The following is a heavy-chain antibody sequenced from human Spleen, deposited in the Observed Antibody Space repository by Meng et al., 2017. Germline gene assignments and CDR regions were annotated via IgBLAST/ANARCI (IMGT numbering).Heavy chain of an antibody. CDR2: ISGGGYST. Sequence: GESLKISCAASGFTFSSYGMNWVRQAPGKGLEWVSSISGGGYSTYYADSVKGRFTISRDNSKNTVFLQINSLRVEDTAVYYCARSPIDKYDLSALPLDYWGQGTLVTVSS. V-gene: IGHV3-23*01. J-gene: IGHJ4*02. CDR1: GFTFSSYG. D-gene: IGHD3-16*01. CDR3: ARSPIDKYDLSALPLDY.